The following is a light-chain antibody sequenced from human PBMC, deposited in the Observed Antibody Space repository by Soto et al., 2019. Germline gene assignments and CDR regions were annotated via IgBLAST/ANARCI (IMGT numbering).Light chain of an antibody. V-gene: IGKV3-20*01. CDR3: QQYGSSPWT. J-gene: IGKJ1*01. CDR1: QTVSSNF. Sequence: EIVLTQSPGTLSLSPGERATLSCRASQTVSSNFLGWYQQKPGQAPRLLIYVASRRATGIPDRFSGSGSGTDFTLTISRLEPEDFAVDYCQQYGSSPWTFGQGTKVDIK. CDR2: VAS.